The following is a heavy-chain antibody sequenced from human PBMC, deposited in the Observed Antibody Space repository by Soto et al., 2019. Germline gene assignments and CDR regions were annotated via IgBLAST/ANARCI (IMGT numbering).Heavy chain of an antibody. CDR3: ARDGYYYESSGYYNNWFDP. J-gene: IGHJ5*02. CDR2: IYYSGST. D-gene: IGHD3-22*01. Sequence: PSETLSLTXTVSGGSISSGGYYWSWIRQHPGKGLEWIGYIYYSGSTYYNPSLKSRVTISVDTSKNQFSLKLSSVTAADTAVYYCARDGYYYESSGYYNNWFDPWGQGTLVTVS. CDR1: GGSISSGGYY. V-gene: IGHV4-31*02.